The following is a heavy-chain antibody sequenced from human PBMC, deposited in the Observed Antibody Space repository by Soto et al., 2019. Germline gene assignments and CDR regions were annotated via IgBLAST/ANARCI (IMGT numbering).Heavy chain of an antibody. V-gene: IGHV1-69*13. CDR1: GGTFSSYA. CDR2: IIPIFGTA. J-gene: IGHJ4*02. Sequence: SVKVSCKASGGTFSSYAISWVRQAPGQGLEWMGGIIPIFGTANYAQKFQGRVTITADESTSTAYMELSSLRSEDTAVYYCAMGGYSYGFPFDYWGQGTLVTVSP. CDR3: AMGGYSYGFPFDY. D-gene: IGHD5-18*01.